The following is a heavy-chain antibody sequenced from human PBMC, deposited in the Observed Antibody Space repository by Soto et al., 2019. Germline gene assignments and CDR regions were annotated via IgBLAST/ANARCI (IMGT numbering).Heavy chain of an antibody. CDR3: ARSRQSYAFDS. J-gene: IGHJ3*02. CDR1: GFTFSSYG. Sequence: GGSLRLSCAASGFTFSSYGMHWVRQAPGKGLEWVAVIWYDGSNKYYADSVKGRFTISRDNAKNSLYLQMNSLRAEDTAVYYCARSRQSYAFDSWGQGTMVTVSS. CDR2: IWYDGSNK. V-gene: IGHV3-33*01.